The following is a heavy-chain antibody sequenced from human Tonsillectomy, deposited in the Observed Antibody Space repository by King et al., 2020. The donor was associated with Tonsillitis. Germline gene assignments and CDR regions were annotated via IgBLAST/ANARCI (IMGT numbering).Heavy chain of an antibody. Sequence: MQLQESGPGLVKPSETLSLSCTVSGGFIIGYYWTWIRQPPGKGLEWIGYIYDSGSTYYNPSLKSRVAISVDTSKNQFSLRLRSVTAADTAVYYCARHQLLPPSQLLTDAFDIWGQGTMVTVSS. V-gene: IGHV4-59*08. D-gene: IGHD1-1*01. J-gene: IGHJ3*02. CDR2: IYDSGST. CDR3: ARHQLLPPSQLLTDAFDI. CDR1: GGFIIGYY.